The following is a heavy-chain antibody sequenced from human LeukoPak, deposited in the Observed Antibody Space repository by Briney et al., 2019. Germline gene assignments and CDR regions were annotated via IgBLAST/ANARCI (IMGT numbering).Heavy chain of an antibody. J-gene: IGHJ4*02. V-gene: IGHV3-23*01. Sequence: GGSLRLSCSASGFTFSSYAMSWVRQAPGKGLEWVSAISGSGGSTYYADSVKGRFTISRDNSKNTLYLQMNSLRAEDTAVYYCAKFLPTHIVVANYYFDYWGQGTLVTVSS. CDR1: GFTFSSYA. D-gene: IGHD2-21*01. CDR3: AKFLPTHIVVANYYFDY. CDR2: ISGSGGST.